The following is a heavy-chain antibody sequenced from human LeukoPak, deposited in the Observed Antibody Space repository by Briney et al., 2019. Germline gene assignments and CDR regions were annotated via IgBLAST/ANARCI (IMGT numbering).Heavy chain of an antibody. J-gene: IGHJ4*02. CDR1: GFTFSSYA. Sequence: PGGSLRLSCSASGFTFSSYAMSWVRQAPGMGLEWVSSISSSSSYIYYADSVKGRFTISRDNAKNSLYLQMNSLRAEDTAVYYCARDSSPYGATGATPYFDYWGQGTLVTVSS. V-gene: IGHV3-21*01. CDR3: ARDSSPYGATGATPYFDY. D-gene: IGHD4-17*01. CDR2: ISSSSSYI.